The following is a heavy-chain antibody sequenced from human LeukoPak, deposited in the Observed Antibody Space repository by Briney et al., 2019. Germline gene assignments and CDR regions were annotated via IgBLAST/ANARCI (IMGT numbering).Heavy chain of an antibody. J-gene: IGHJ5*02. CDR2: IYYSGRT. CDR1: GGSISSSNW. V-gene: IGHV4-4*02. CDR3: ARQSSGGWFDP. D-gene: IGHD3-10*01. Sequence: PSETLSLTCAVSGGSISSSNWWSWVRQPPGKGLEWVGSIYYSGRTNYNPSLKSRVTISVDTSRSQFSLRLNSVTAADTAVYYCARQSSGGWFDPWGQGILVTVSS.